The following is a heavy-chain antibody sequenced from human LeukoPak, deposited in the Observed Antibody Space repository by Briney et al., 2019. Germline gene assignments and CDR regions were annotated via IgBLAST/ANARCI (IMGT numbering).Heavy chain of an antibody. Sequence: SETLSLTCTVSGGSISSYYWSWIRQPPGKGLEWIGYIYYSGGTNYNPSLKSRVTISVDTSKNQFSLKLSSVTAADTAVYYCAREKRNYDFWSGSSIGYYFDYWGQGTLVTVSS. V-gene: IGHV4-59*01. J-gene: IGHJ4*02. CDR3: AREKRNYDFWSGSSIGYYFDY. D-gene: IGHD3-3*01. CDR1: GGSISSYY. CDR2: IYYSGGT.